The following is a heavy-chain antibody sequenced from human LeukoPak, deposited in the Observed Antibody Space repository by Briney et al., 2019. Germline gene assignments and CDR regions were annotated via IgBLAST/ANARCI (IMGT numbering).Heavy chain of an antibody. Sequence: PSETLSLTCTVSGGSISSSSYYWGWIRQPPGKGLEWIGSIFYSGSAYYNPSLKSRVAISVDTSKNQFSLKLSSVTAADTAVCYCARQGGTLNWFDPWGQGTLVTVSS. CDR1: GGSISSSSYY. V-gene: IGHV4-39*01. CDR3: ARQGGTLNWFDP. J-gene: IGHJ5*02. CDR2: IFYSGSA. D-gene: IGHD1-7*01.